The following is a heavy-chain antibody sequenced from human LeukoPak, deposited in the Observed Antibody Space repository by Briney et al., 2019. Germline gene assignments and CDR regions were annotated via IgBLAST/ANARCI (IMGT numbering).Heavy chain of an antibody. CDR2: ISPSGGST. J-gene: IGHJ2*01. D-gene: IGHD3-10*01. Sequence: ASVKVSCKAFGYTFTSNYMHWVRQAPGQGPEWMGVISPSGGSTTYAQKFQGRVTLTRDMSTSTDYLELSSLRSEDTAVYYCARITMVRGVIFDWYFDLWGRGTLVTVSS. CDR1: GYTFTSNY. CDR3: ARITMVRGVIFDWYFDL. V-gene: IGHV1-46*01.